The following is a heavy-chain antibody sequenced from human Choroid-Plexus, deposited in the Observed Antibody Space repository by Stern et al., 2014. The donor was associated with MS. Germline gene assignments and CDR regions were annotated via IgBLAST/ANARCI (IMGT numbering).Heavy chain of an antibody. CDR3: ARLGAVGGLDF. D-gene: IGHD6-19*01. CDR2: IDWDDEK. V-gene: IGHV2-70*04. Sequence: QITLKESGPALLRPTETLRLTCTFSGFSLSTTVMRVSWIRQPPGKALEWLARIDWDDEKFYNTSLKTRVTISKDTSKNHVVLTMTNVDPVDTATYYCARLGAVGGLDFWGQGTLVTVSS. J-gene: IGHJ4*02. CDR1: GFSLSTTVMR.